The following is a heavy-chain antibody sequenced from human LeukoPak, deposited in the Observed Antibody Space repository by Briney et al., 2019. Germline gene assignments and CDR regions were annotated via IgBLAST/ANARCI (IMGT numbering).Heavy chain of an antibody. CDR2: IYPGDSDT. CDR1: GYSFTSYW. D-gene: IGHD3-3*01. J-gene: IGHJ4*02. CDR3: ARLTSYRWGCYLPYYFDY. Sequence: GESLKISCKGSGYSFTSYWVGWVRQMPGKGLEWMGIIYPGDSDTRYSPSFQGQVTISADKSISTAYLQWSSLKASDTAMYYCARLTSYRWGCYLPYYFDYWGQGTLVTVSS. V-gene: IGHV5-51*01.